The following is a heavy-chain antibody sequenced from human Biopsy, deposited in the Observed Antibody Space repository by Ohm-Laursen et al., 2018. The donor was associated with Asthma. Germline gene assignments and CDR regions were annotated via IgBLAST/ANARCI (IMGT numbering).Heavy chain of an antibody. V-gene: IGHV1-18*01. CDR1: GYTFNSAG. Sequence: GASVKVSCKASGYTFNSAGITWVRQAPGQGLEWMGWISVYNGNTKVAQKLQDRVTMITDTSTSTAYMELRSLRSDDTAVYFCARAVDYYRYYGIDVWGQGPTVTVS. D-gene: IGHD4-23*01. J-gene: IGHJ6*02. CDR2: ISVYNGNT. CDR3: ARAVDYYRYYGIDV.